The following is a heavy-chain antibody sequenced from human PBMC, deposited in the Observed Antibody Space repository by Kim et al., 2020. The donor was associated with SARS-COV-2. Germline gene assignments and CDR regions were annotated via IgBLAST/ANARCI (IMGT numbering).Heavy chain of an antibody. Sequence: GGSLRLSCAASGFTFSDYYMSWIRQAPGKGLEWVSYISSSGSTIYYADSVKGRFTISRDNAKNSLYLQMNSLRAEDTAVYYCARGYVDIVATIIPIDYWGQGTLGTVSS. CDR3: ARGYVDIVATIIPIDY. CDR1: GFTFSDYY. D-gene: IGHD5-12*01. CDR2: ISSSGSTI. J-gene: IGHJ4*02. V-gene: IGHV3-11*04.